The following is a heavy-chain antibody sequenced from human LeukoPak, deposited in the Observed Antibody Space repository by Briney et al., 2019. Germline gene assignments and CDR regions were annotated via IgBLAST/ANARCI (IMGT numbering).Heavy chain of an antibody. D-gene: IGHD5-18*01. CDR3: ARLRGGVQLWGD. Sequence: PSETLSLTCTVSGGSITSNSYSWGWIRQPPGNGLQWIVTLSHAGTNYYNPSLKSRVTMPVDRSKNQFSLKLTSVTATDTAVYYCARLRGGVQLWGDWGQGTLVTVSS. CDR2: LSHAGTN. CDR1: GGSITSNSYS. V-gene: IGHV4-39*01. J-gene: IGHJ4*02.